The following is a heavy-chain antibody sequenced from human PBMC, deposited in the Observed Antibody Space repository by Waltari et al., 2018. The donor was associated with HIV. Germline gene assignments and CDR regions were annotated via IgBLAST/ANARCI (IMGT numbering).Heavy chain of an antibody. Sequence: QVQLQESGPGLVKPSETLSLTCTVSGGSISSYYWSWIRQPPGKGLEWIGYIYYSGSTNYNPSLKSRVTISVDTSKNQFSLKLSSVTAADTAVYYCARVAEPSSGYVPYYGMDVWGQGTTVTVSS. CDR1: GGSISSYY. V-gene: IGHV4-59*01. D-gene: IGHD5-12*01. CDR3: ARVAEPSSGYVPYYGMDV. J-gene: IGHJ6*02. CDR2: IYYSGST.